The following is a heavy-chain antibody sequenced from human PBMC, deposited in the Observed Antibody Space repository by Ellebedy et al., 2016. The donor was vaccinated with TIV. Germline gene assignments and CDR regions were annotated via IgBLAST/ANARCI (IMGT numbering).Heavy chain of an antibody. CDR1: GGSISSYY. J-gene: IGHJ5*02. V-gene: IGHV4-59*01. Sequence: MPSETLSLTCTVSGGSISSYYGSWIRQPPGKGLEWIRYIYYSGSTNYNPSLKSRVTISVDTYKNQFSLKLSSVTAADTAVYYCARDVQAMVRGVIYNWFDPWGQGTLVTVSS. CDR3: ARDVQAMVRGVIYNWFDP. CDR2: IYYSGST. D-gene: IGHD3-10*01.